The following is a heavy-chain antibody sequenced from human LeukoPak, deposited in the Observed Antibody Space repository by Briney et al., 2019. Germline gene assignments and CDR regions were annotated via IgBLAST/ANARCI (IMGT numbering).Heavy chain of an antibody. Sequence: GESLKIPCKASGYSFTSYWIGWVRRMPRQGLEWMGIIYPGDSDTRYSPSFQGQVTISADKSISTAYLQWSSLKASDTAMYYCARPRDGSGWYFDYWGQGTLVTVSS. V-gene: IGHV5-51*01. CDR3: ARPRDGSGWYFDY. J-gene: IGHJ4*02. CDR2: IYPGDSDT. CDR1: GYSFTSYW. D-gene: IGHD6-19*01.